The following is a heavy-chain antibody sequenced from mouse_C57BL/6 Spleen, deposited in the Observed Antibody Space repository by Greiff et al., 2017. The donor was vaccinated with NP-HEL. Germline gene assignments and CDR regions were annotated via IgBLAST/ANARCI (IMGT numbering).Heavy chain of an antibody. CDR3: TRTSDY. CDR1: GYTFTDYE. V-gene: IGHV1-15*01. CDR2: IDPETGGT. Sequence: VKLVESGAELVRPGASVTLSCKASGYTFTDYEMHWVKQTPVHGLEWIGAIDPETGGTAYNQKFKGKAILTADKSSSTAYMELRSLTSEDSAAYYCTRTSDYWGQGTTLTVSS. J-gene: IGHJ2*01.